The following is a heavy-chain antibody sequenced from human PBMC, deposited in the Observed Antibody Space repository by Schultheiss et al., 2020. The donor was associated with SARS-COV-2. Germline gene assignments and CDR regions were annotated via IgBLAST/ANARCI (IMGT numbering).Heavy chain of an antibody. CDR1: GGSFSGYY. CDR2: INHSGST. J-gene: IGHJ4*02. Sequence: SETLSLTCAVYGGSFSGYYWSWIRQPPGKGLEWIGEINHSGSTNYNPSLKSLVTISVDTSKNQFSLKLSSVTAADTAVYYCARRRGSGSYYYGLDYWGQGTLVTVSS. D-gene: IGHD3-10*01. CDR3: ARRRGSGSYYYGLDY. V-gene: IGHV4-34*01.